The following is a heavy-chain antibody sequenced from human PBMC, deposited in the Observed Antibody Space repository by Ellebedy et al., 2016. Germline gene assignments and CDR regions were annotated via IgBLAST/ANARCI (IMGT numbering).Heavy chain of an antibody. D-gene: IGHD5-24*01. Sequence: GSLRLSCKASGYSFTSYWIAWVRQMPGKGLEWIGIVYPGDSETRYRPSFQGQVTISADNPISPAYLQWSSLKASDTAMYYCARLGGDGYQYFGYWGQGTLVTVSS. CDR1: GYSFTSYW. J-gene: IGHJ4*02. CDR2: VYPGDSET. V-gene: IGHV5-51*04. CDR3: ARLGGDGYQYFGY.